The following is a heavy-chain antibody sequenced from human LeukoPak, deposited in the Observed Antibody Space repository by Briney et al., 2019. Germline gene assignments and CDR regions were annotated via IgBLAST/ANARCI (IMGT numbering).Heavy chain of an antibody. D-gene: IGHD3-10*01. Sequence: ASVKVSCKASGGTFSSYAISWVRQAPGQGLEWMGGIIPIFGTANYAQKFQGRVTITADESTSTAYMELSSLRSEDTAVYYCARKRSYGSDDAFDIWGQGTMVTVSS. CDR1: GGTFSSYA. J-gene: IGHJ3*02. CDR3: ARKRSYGSDDAFDI. V-gene: IGHV1-69*13. CDR2: IIPIFGTA.